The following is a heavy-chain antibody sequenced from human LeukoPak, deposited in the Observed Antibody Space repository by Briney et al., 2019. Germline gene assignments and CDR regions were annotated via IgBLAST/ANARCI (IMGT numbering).Heavy chain of an antibody. V-gene: IGHV3-30*18. CDR1: GHTFSGSG. Sequence: GGSLRLSCAASGHTFSGSGMHWVRQAPGKGLEWVAVISYDGSEKYYVDSVKGRLTISRDNSKNTLYLQMNSLRAEDAAVYYCVKEETYRSAYYPLDVWGQGTTVTVSS. CDR2: ISYDGSEK. CDR3: VKEETYRSAYYPLDV. D-gene: IGHD3-22*01. J-gene: IGHJ6*02.